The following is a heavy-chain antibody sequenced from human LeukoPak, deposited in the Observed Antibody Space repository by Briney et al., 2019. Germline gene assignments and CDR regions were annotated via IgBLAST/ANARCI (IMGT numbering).Heavy chain of an antibody. D-gene: IGHD3-16*01. J-gene: IGHJ3*02. Sequence: GGSLRLSCATSGFNFNTFIMHWVRQAPGKGLEWLTFLRAGGPYGTEKFYADSVRGRFTISSDNSKNTLFLQMNSLRPEDTAVYYCVKGIGDVGQGGFEIWGQGTMVTVS. CDR2: LRAGGPYGTEK. CDR3: VKGIGDVGQGGFEI. CDR1: GFNFNTFI. V-gene: IGHV3-30*02.